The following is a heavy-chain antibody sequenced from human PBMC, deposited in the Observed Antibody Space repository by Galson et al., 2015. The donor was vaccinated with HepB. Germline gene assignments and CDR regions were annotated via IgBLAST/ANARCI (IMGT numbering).Heavy chain of an antibody. CDR3: AHSLWVAFDI. CDR1: GFSLSTSGVG. V-gene: IGHV2-5*02. J-gene: IGHJ3*02. D-gene: IGHD2-21*01. Sequence: PALGKPTQTLTLTCTFSGFSLSTSGVGVGWIRQPPGNALEWLALLSWADDKRYSPYLKSRLTITKDTSKNQVVLTMTNMDPVDTATYYCAHSLWVAFDIWGQGTMVTVSS. CDR2: LSWADDK.